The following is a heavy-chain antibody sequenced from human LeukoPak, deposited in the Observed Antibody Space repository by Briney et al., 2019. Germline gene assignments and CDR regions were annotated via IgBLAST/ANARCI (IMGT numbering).Heavy chain of an antibody. V-gene: IGHV4-4*07. CDR2: IYSSGST. D-gene: IGHD1-26*01. CDR1: GGSINNYY. CDR3: AREVSGSQI. Sequence: SETLSLTCTASGGSINNYYWRWIRQPAGKGLEWIRRIYSSGSTNYNPSLKSRVTMSVDTSKNQFSLKLSSVTAADTAVYYCAREVSGSQIWGQGTLVTVSS. J-gene: IGHJ4*02.